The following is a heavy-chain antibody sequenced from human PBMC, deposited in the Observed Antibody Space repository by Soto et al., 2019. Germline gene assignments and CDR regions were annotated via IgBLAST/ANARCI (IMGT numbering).Heavy chain of an antibody. Sequence: QVQLVQSGAEVKKPGSSVKVSCKASGGTFSSYAISWVRQAPGQGLEWMGGIIPIFGTANYAQKFQGRVTITADESTSTAYRELSSLRSEDTAVYYCARERVLMVYAIGNWFDPWGQGTLVTVSS. CDR3: ARERVLMVYAIGNWFDP. V-gene: IGHV1-69*12. CDR1: GGTFSSYA. CDR2: IIPIFGTA. J-gene: IGHJ5*02. D-gene: IGHD2-8*01.